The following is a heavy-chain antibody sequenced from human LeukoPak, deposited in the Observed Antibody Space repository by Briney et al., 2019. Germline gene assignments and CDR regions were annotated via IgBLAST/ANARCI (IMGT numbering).Heavy chain of an antibody. V-gene: IGHV3-53*01. D-gene: IGHD3-3*01. Sequence: PGGSLRLSCAASGFTVSSNHMSWVRQAPGKGLEWVSVIYSGGSTYYADSVKGRFTISRDNSKNTLCLQMNSLRAEDTAVYYCAKDDYDFWSGYYPYYFDYWGQGTLVTVSS. J-gene: IGHJ4*02. CDR1: GFTVSSNH. CDR2: IYSGGST. CDR3: AKDDYDFWSGYYPYYFDY.